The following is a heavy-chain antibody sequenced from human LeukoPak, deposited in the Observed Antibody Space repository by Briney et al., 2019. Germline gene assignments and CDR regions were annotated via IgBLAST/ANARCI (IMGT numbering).Heavy chain of an antibody. CDR3: ARDFGSGRDGMDV. J-gene: IGHJ6*02. CDR2: ISSSSNHI. V-gene: IGHV3-21*01. Sequence: GGSLRLSCAASGFSIRTYSMNWVRQAPGKGLEWVSSISSSSNHISYADSVKGRFTISRDNAHNSLFLQMNSLRTEDTAVYYCARDFGSGRDGMDVWGQGTTVTVSS. CDR1: GFSIRTYS. D-gene: IGHD3-10*01.